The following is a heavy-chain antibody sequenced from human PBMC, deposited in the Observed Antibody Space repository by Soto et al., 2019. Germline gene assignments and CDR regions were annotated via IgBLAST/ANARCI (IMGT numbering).Heavy chain of an antibody. CDR1: GFTVSNSY. J-gene: IGHJ6*02. D-gene: IGHD5-12*01. V-gene: IGHV3-53*01. Sequence: GGSLRLSCAASGFTVSNSYMTWVRQAPGKGLEWVSIIYSGGKTYYANSVEGRFTISRDNAKNSLYLQMNSLRAEDTAVYYCTRDHGYGYGMDVWGQGTTVTVSS. CDR2: IYSGGKT. CDR3: TRDHGYGYGMDV.